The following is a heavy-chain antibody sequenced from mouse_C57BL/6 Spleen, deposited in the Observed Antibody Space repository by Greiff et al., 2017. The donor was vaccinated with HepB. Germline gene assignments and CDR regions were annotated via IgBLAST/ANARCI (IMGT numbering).Heavy chain of an antibody. CDR2: ISSGGDYI. V-gene: IGHV5-9-1*02. CDR1: GFTFSSYA. Sequence: DVMLVESGEGLVKPGGSLKLSCAASGFTFSSYAMSWVRQTPEKRLEWVAYISSGGDYIYYADTVKGRFTISRDNARNTLYLQMSSLKSEDTAMYYCTREGGYYSNYPPMDYWGQGTSVTVSS. CDR3: TREGGYYSNYPPMDY. J-gene: IGHJ4*01. D-gene: IGHD2-5*01.